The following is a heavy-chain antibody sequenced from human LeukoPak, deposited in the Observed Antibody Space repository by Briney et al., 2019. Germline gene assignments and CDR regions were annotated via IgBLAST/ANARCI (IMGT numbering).Heavy chain of an antibody. D-gene: IGHD3/OR15-3a*01. CDR2: INAYNGDT. CDR1: GYTFTNYG. CDR3: ARWGLVAPGTYYYYYMDV. Sequence: ASVQLSCKASGYTFTNYGVSWVRQAPGQGLEWMGWINAYNGDTHYAQNLQGRLTMTTDTSTSMAFMELRSPRPDDTAVYFCARWGLVAPGTYYYYYMDVWGRGTTVTVSS. V-gene: IGHV1-18*01. J-gene: IGHJ6*03.